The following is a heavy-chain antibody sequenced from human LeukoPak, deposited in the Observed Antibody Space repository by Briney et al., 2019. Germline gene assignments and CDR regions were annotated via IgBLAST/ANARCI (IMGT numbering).Heavy chain of an antibody. CDR3: ARGYCSGGSCQIPFDY. J-gene: IGHJ4*02. CDR1: RGTFSIYA. V-gene: IGHV1-69*13. Sequence: SVTVSCTSSRGTFSIYAISWVRQAPGQGLEWVGGIIPIFGTANYAQKFQGRVTITADESTSTAYMELSSLRSEDTAVYYCARGYCSGGSCQIPFDYWGQGTLVTVSS. D-gene: IGHD2-15*01. CDR2: IIPIFGTA.